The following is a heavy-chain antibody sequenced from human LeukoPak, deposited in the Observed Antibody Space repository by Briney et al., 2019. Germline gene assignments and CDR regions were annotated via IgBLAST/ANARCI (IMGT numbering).Heavy chain of an antibody. J-gene: IGHJ6*02. Sequence: GGSLRLSCADPGFTFSSYWMSWVRQAPGKGLEWVANIKQDGSEKYYVDSVKGRFTISRDNAKNSLYLRMNSLRAEDTAVYYCAREEAAAGTLVYYYGMDVWGQGTTVTVSS. CDR3: AREEAAAGTLVYYYGMDV. D-gene: IGHD6-13*01. CDR1: GFTFSSYW. CDR2: IKQDGSEK. V-gene: IGHV3-7*01.